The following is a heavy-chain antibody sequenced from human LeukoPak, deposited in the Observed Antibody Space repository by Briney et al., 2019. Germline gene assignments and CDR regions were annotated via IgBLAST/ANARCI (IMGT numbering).Heavy chain of an antibody. CDR1: GFTFSSYW. D-gene: IGHD3-9*01. V-gene: IGHV3-74*01. CDR2: INSDGRST. CDR3: ARPRNDILSGFHYYYGLDV. Sequence: GGSLRLSCAAPGFTFSSYWMHWVRQAPGQGLVWVSRINSDGRSTSYADPVKGRFTISRDNAKNTLYLQMNSLRAEDTAVYYCARPRNDILSGFHYYYGLDVWGQGTTVTVSS. J-gene: IGHJ6*02.